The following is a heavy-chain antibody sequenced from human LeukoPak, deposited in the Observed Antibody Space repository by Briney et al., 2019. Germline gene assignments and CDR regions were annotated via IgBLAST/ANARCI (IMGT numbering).Heavy chain of an antibody. V-gene: IGHV1-2*02. D-gene: IGHD3-22*01. Sequence: ASVKVSCKASGYTLSGYYMHWVRQAPGQGLEWMGWITPKSGGTNYAQNFQGRVTMTRDTSISTAYMELSRLRSDDTAVYYCAIASASWLSNFDYWGQGTLVTVSS. CDR3: AIASASWLSNFDY. CDR2: ITPKSGGT. J-gene: IGHJ4*02. CDR1: GYTLSGYY.